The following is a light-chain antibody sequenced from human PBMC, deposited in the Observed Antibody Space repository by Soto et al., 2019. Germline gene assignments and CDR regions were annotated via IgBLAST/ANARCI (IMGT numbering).Light chain of an antibody. Sequence: EVVMTQSPATLSVSPGDRATLSCRASHSVDRNLAWYQQKPGQPPRLLIFGASTGPTGIPARFSGSGSGTDFTLTISSLQSEDFAVYFCQQHIYWRITFGGGTTLDIK. CDR3: QQHIYWRIT. CDR1: HSVDRN. CDR2: GAS. J-gene: IGKJ4*01. V-gene: IGKV3-15*01.